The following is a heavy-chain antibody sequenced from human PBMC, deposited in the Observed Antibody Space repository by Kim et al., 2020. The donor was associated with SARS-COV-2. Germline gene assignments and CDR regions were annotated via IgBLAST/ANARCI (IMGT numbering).Heavy chain of an antibody. V-gene: IGHV3-11*05. CDR1: GLTFRNYY. Sequence: GGSLRLSCVVSGLTFRNYYMSWVRQAPGKGLEWLSYISGDGAHTHYADSVEGRFTISRDNAKNSVYLQMNSLRDEDTAVYYCARVDYFVSGSYPSDYWG. CDR2: ISGDGAHT. D-gene: IGHD3-10*01. CDR3: ARVDYFVSGSYPSDY. J-gene: IGHJ4*01.